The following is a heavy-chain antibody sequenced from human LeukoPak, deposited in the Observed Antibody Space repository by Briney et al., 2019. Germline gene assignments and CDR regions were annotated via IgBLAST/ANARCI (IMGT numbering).Heavy chain of an antibody. V-gene: IGHV3-30*18. CDR1: GFTFSSYG. CDR3: AKDLERHIVVVTASAVDY. J-gene: IGHJ4*02. CDR2: ISYDGSKK. D-gene: IGHD2-21*02. Sequence: PGGSLRLSCAASGFTFSSYGMHWVRQAPGKGLEWVAVISYDGSKKYYVDSVKGRFTISRDNSKNTLYLQMNSLRPEDTAVYYCAKDLERHIVVVTASAVDYWGQGIQVIVSS.